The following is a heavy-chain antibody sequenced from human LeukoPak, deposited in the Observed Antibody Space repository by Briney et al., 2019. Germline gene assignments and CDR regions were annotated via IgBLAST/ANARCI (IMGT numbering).Heavy chain of an antibody. CDR3: AKDRGDILTGYIRAHYYYYMDV. J-gene: IGHJ6*03. Sequence: ESGGGLVQPGGSLRLSCAASGFTFSSYGMHWVRQAPGKGLEWVAFIRYDGSNKYYADSVKGRFTISRDNSKNTLYLQMNSLRAEDTAVYYCAKDRGDILTGYIRAHYYYYMDVWGKGTTVTVSS. V-gene: IGHV3-30*02. D-gene: IGHD3-9*01. CDR1: GFTFSSYG. CDR2: IRYDGSNK.